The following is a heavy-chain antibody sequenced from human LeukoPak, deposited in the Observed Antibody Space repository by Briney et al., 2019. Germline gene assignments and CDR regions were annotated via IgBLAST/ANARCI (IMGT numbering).Heavy chain of an antibody. V-gene: IGHV3-20*04. J-gene: IGHJ4*02. CDR2: INWNGGST. CDR1: GFTFDDYG. Sequence: GGSLRLSCAASGFTFDDYGMSWVRQAPGKGLEWVSGINWNGGSTGYADSVKGRFTISRDNAKKSLFLHMNTLRAEDTAVYYCARYSSGDYRYFDYWGQGTLVTVSS. CDR3: ARYSSGDYRYFDY. D-gene: IGHD3-22*01.